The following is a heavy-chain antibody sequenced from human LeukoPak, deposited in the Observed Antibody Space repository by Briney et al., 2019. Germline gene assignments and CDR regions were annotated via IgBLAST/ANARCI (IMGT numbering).Heavy chain of an antibody. D-gene: IGHD3-16*01. J-gene: IGHJ4*02. Sequence: SETLSLTCTVSGGSISNYYWSWLRQPPGKGLEWIGYIYYSGSTHYNPSLKSRVTISIDTSKNQFSLKMNSVTAADTAVYYCARAVGALSRFDYWAQGTLVTVSS. CDR3: ARAVGALSRFDY. CDR2: IYYSGST. CDR1: GGSISNYY. V-gene: IGHV4-59*01.